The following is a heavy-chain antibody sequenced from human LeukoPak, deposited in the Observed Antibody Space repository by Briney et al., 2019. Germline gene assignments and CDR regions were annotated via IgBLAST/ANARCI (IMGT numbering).Heavy chain of an antibody. J-gene: IGHJ6*02. Sequence: ASVKVSCKASGYTFTSYDINWVRQATGQGLEWMGWMNPNSGNTGYAQKFQGRVTMTRNTSTSTAYMELSSLRSEDTAVYYCATSYGSGSYYYYYGMDVWGQGTTVTVSS. CDR2: MNPNSGNT. CDR3: ATSYGSGSYYYYYGMDV. V-gene: IGHV1-8*01. D-gene: IGHD3-10*01. CDR1: GYTFTSYD.